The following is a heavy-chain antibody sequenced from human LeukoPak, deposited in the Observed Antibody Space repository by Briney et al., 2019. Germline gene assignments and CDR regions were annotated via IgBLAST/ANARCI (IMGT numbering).Heavy chain of an antibody. Sequence: SQTLSLTCAISGDSVSSDSATWNWIRQSPSRGLEWLGRTYYRSKWYNDYAVSVKGRIIINPDTSKNQFSLQLNSVTPEDTAVCYCARSPMRFFDYWGQGTLVTVSS. V-gene: IGHV6-1*01. D-gene: IGHD5-24*01. CDR3: ARSPMRFFDY. J-gene: IGHJ4*02. CDR1: GDSVSSDSAT. CDR2: TYYRSKWYN.